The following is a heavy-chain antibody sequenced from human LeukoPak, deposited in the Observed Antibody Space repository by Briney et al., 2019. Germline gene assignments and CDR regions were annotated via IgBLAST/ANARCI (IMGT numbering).Heavy chain of an antibody. CDR3: ARDFHYYDSSGLTDY. CDR2: ISYDGSNK. D-gene: IGHD3-22*01. V-gene: IGHV3-30-3*01. CDR1: GFTFSSYA. Sequence: GGSLRLSCAASGFTFSSYAMHWVRQAPSKGLEWVAVISYDGSNKYYADSVKGRFTISRDNSKNTLYLQMNSLRAEDTAVYYCARDFHYYDSSGLTDYWGQGTLVTVSS. J-gene: IGHJ4*02.